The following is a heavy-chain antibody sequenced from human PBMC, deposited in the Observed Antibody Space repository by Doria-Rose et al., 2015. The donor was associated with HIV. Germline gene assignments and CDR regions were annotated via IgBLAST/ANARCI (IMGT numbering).Heavy chain of an antibody. V-gene: IGHV4-4*09. D-gene: IGHD3-10*01. CDR3: ARFRPSRGIYYSLDV. CDR2: IYSSGST. J-gene: IGHJ6*03. CDR1: GGSISSYY. Sequence: CTVSGGSISSYYWNWIRQPPGKGLEWIGYIYSSGSTHYNSSLKSRVTISIDTSKNQFSLKLGSVTAADTAVYYCARFRPSRGIYYSLDVWGKGTTVTVSS.